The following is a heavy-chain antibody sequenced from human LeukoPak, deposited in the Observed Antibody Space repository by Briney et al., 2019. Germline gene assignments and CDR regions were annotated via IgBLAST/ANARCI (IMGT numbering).Heavy chain of an antibody. CDR1: GFTFSSYS. CDR2: ISSSRSYI. Sequence: SGGSLRLSCAASGFTFSSYSMNWVRQAPGKGLEWVPFISSSRSYIYYADSVKGRFTISRDNAKNSLYLQMNSLRAEDTAVYYCARFIAAPYYFDYWGRGTLVTVSS. J-gene: IGHJ4*02. D-gene: IGHD6-13*01. V-gene: IGHV3-21*01. CDR3: ARFIAAPYYFDY.